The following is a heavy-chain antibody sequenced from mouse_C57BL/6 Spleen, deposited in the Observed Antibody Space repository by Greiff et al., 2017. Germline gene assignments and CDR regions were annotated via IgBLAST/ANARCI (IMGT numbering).Heavy chain of an antibody. CDR2: ISPSSGYT. CDR3: ARDSGAWFAG. D-gene: IGHD1-3*01. Sequence: QVQLQQSGAELAQPGASLKLSCTASGFTFTSYWMHWVKQMPGQGLEWIGYISPSSGYTKYNQTFKDKATLTADKSSCTAYMHLSSLTYEDSAVYYCARDSGAWFAGWGNGTLVTVSA. V-gene: IGHV1-7*01. J-gene: IGHJ3*01. CDR1: GFTFTSYW.